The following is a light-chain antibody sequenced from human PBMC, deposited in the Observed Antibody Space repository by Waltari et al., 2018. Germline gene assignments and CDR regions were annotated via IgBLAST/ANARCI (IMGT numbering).Light chain of an antibody. J-gene: IGLJ3*02. V-gene: IGLV2-11*01. CDR3: CSFAGSYTWV. CDR2: DVT. Sequence: QSALTQPRSVSGSPGQSVTISCTGTSSDVGGYKHVSWYQQHPGEAPKLIFYDVTKRPAGVPDRFSGSKSGNTASLTISGLQAEDEADYYCCSFAGSYTWVFGGGTKVTVL. CDR1: SSDVGGYKH.